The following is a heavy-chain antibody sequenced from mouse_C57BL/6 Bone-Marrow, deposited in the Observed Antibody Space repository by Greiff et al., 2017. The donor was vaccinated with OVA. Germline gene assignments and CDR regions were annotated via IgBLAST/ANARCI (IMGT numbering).Heavy chain of an antibody. Sequence: EVQLQQSGPELVKPGASVKISCKASGYTFTDYYMNWVKQSHGKSLEWIGDINPNNGGTSYNQKFKGKATLTVDKSSSTAYMELRSLTSADSAVFDGAGVTTVVKSFAMAYWGQGTSVTVSA. J-gene: IGHJ4*01. CDR1: GYTFTDYY. CDR3: AGVTTVVKSFAMAY. CDR2: INPNNGGT. V-gene: IGHV1-26*01. D-gene: IGHD1-1*01.